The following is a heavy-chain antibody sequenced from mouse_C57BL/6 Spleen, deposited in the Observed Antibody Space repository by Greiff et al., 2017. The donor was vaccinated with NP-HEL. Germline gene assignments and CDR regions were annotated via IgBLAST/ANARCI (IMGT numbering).Heavy chain of an antibody. CDR1: GFTFSDYG. Sequence: VKLVESGGGLVKPGGSLKLSCAASGFTFSDYGMHWVRQAPEKGLEWVAYISSGSSTIYYADTVKGRFTISRDNAKNTLFLQMTSRRSEDTAMYYCARQGDYDGFDYWGQGTTLTVSS. V-gene: IGHV5-17*01. J-gene: IGHJ2*01. D-gene: IGHD2-4*01. CDR2: ISSGSSTI. CDR3: ARQGDYDGFDY.